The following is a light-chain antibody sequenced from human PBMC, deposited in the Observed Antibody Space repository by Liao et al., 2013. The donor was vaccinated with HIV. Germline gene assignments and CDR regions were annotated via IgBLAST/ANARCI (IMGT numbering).Light chain of an antibody. V-gene: IGLV3-1*01. CDR3: QAWDSSLGV. CDR1: TLGDKY. Sequence: SYALTQPPSVSVSPGQTASIPCSGDTLGDKYACWYQQKPGQSPVLVIYQDSKRPSGIPERFSGSNSGNTATLTISGTQAMDEADYYCQAWDSSLGVFGGGTKLTVL. J-gene: IGLJ3*02. CDR2: QDS.